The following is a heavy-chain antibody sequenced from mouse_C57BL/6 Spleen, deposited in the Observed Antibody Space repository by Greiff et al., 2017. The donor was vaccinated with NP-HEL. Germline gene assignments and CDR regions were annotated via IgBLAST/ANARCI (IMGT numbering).Heavy chain of an antibody. CDR3: ARRRADYDAMDY. J-gene: IGHJ4*01. CDR1: GYTFTSYW. Sequence: QVHVKQPGAELVKPGASVKMSCKASGYTFTSYWITWVKQRPGQGLEWIGDIYPGSGSTNYNEKFKSKATLTVDTSSSTAYMQLSSLTSEDSAVYYCARRRADYDAMDYWGQGTSVTVSS. D-gene: IGHD1-1*02. CDR2: IYPGSGST. V-gene: IGHV1-55*01.